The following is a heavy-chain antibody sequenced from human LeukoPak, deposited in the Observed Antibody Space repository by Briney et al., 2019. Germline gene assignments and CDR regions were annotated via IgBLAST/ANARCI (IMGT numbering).Heavy chain of an antibody. CDR1: GFTFSSYG. V-gene: IGHV3-30*18. D-gene: IGHD3-3*01. J-gene: IGHJ4*02. CDR3: AKANGAFWSGFAFDY. CDR2: ISYDGSNK. Sequence: GGSLRLSCAASGFTFSSYGIHWVRQAPGKGLGWVTVISYDGSNKYYADSVRGRFSISRDNSKNTLYLQMNSLRAEDTVVYYCAKANGAFWSGFAFDYWGQGTLVTVSS.